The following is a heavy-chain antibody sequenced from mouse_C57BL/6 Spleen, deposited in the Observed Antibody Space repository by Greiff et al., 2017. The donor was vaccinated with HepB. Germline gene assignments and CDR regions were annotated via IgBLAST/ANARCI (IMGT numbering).Heavy chain of an antibody. CDR1: GYTFTDYY. D-gene: IGHD1-1*01. J-gene: IGHJ2*01. Sequence: EVQLQQSGPVLVKPGASVKMSCKASGYTFTDYYMNWVKQSHGKSLEWIGVINPYNGGTSYNQKFKGKATLTVDKSSSTAYMELNSLTSEDSAVYYCATEGLFITTVVAPDYWGQGTTLTVSS. CDR3: ATEGLFITTVVAPDY. V-gene: IGHV1-19*01. CDR2: INPYNGGT.